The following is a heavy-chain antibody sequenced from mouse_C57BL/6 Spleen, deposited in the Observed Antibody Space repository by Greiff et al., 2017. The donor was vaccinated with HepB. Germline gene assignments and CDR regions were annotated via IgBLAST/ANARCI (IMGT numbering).Heavy chain of an antibody. CDR3: TRVYYYGSSSYYFDY. CDR2: ISSGGDYI. D-gene: IGHD1-1*01. V-gene: IGHV5-9-1*02. Sequence: VKLMESGEGLVKPGGSLKLSCAASGFTFSSYAMSWVRQTPEKRLEWVAYISSGGDYIYYADTVKGRFTISRDNARNTLYLQMSSLKSEDTAMYYCTRVYYYGSSSYYFDYWGQGTTLTVSS. J-gene: IGHJ2*01. CDR1: GFTFSSYA.